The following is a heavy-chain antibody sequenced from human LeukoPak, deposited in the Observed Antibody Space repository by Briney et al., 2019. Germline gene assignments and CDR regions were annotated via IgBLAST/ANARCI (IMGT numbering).Heavy chain of an antibody. CDR2: INHSGST. D-gene: IGHD6-13*01. Sequence: PSETLSLTCAVYGGSFSGYYWSWIRQPPGKGLEWIGEINHSGSTNYNPSLKSQVTISVDTSKNQFSLKLSSVTAADTAVYYCARGNSSSWQNFDYWGQGTLVTVSS. CDR3: ARGNSSSWQNFDY. V-gene: IGHV4-34*01. CDR1: GGSFSGYY. J-gene: IGHJ4*02.